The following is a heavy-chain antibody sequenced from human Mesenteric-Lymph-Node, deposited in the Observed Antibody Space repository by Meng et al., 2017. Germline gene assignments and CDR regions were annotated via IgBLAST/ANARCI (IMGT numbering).Heavy chain of an antibody. CDR3: ARDRGTFDY. Sequence: GGSLRLSCAASGFTFSTYWMHWFRQAPGKGLEWVAVIWYDGSNKYYADSVKGRFTISRDNSKNTLYLQMNSLRAEDTAVYYCARDRGTFDYWGQGTLVTVSS. D-gene: IGHD1-1*01. CDR2: IWYDGSNK. CDR1: GFTFSTYW. V-gene: IGHV3-33*01. J-gene: IGHJ4*02.